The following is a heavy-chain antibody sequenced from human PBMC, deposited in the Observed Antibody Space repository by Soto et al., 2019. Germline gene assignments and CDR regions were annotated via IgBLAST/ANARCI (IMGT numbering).Heavy chain of an antibody. CDR3: ARHSPGLFDP. CDR2: IYHSGST. V-gene: IGHV4-39*01. J-gene: IGHJ5*02. CDR1: GGSISRSTYY. Sequence: SETLSLTCTVSGGSISRSTYYWGWLRQPPGKGLEWIGTIYHSGSTSYNPSLRSRVTMFVDTSQNQFSLKLISLTVADTAVYYCARHSPGLFDPWGQGTLVTVSS.